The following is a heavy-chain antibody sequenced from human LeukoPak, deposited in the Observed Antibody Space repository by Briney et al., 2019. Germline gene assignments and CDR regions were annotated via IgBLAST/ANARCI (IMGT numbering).Heavy chain of an antibody. Sequence: ASVKVSCKASGYTFTSYGISWVRQAPGQGLEWMGWICAYNGNTNYAQKLQGRVTMTTDTSTSTAYMELRSLRSDDTAVYYCARDGHYCSGGSCYSVYWGQGTLVTVSS. J-gene: IGHJ4*02. D-gene: IGHD2-15*01. CDR3: ARDGHYCSGGSCYSVY. CDR1: GYTFTSYG. V-gene: IGHV1-18*01. CDR2: ICAYNGNT.